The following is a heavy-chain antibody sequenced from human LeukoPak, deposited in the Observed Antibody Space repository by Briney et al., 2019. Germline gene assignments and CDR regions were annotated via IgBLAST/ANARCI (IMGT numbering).Heavy chain of an antibody. Sequence: ASVTVSCKASGYTFTSYGISWVRQAPGQGLEWMGWIGAYNGNANYALKFQGRVTMTRDMSTSTDYMELSSLRSEDTAVYYCARDNSVEDTAWWFDPWGQGTLVTVSS. J-gene: IGHJ5*02. CDR3: ARDNSVEDTAWWFDP. CDR1: GYTFTSYG. V-gene: IGHV1-18*01. D-gene: IGHD4-23*01. CDR2: IGAYNGNA.